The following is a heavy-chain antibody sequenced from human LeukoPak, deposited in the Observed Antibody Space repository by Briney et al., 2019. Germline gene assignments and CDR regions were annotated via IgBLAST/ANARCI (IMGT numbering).Heavy chain of an antibody. CDR3: ARGFGGGSYNVPFDI. D-gene: IGHD1-26*01. CDR1: GYTFTSYG. V-gene: IGHV1-69*06. J-gene: IGHJ3*02. Sequence: GASVKVSCKASGYTFTSYGISWVRQAPGQGLEWMGGIIPIFGTANYAQKFQGRVTITADKSTSTAYMELSSLRSEDTAVYYCARGFGGGSYNVPFDIWGQGTMVTVSS. CDR2: IIPIFGTA.